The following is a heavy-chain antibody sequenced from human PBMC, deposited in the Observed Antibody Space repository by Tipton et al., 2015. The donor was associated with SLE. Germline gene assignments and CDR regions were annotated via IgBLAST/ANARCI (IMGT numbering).Heavy chain of an antibody. J-gene: IGHJ2*01. V-gene: IGHV4-34*01. CDR3: ARKWELLRGWYFDL. D-gene: IGHD1-26*01. Sequence: TLSLTCAVYGGSFSGYYWSWIRQPPGKGLEWIGEINHSGSTNYNPSLKSRVTISVDTSKNQFSLKLSSVTAADTAVYCCARKWELLRGWYFDLWGRGTLVTVSS. CDR1: GGSFSGYY. CDR2: INHSGST.